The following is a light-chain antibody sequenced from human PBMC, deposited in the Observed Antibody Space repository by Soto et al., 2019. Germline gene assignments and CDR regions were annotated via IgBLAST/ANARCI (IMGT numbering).Light chain of an antibody. V-gene: IGLV2-14*01. CDR3: SLYISGSTYV. CDR1: SSDVGGYNY. Sequence: QSALTQPASVSGSPGQSITISCTGSSSDVGGYNYVSWYQQHPGKAPKLILYEVTNRPSGVSNRFSGSKSGNTASLTISGLQAEDEADYYCSLYISGSTYVFGTGTKLTVL. J-gene: IGLJ1*01. CDR2: EVT.